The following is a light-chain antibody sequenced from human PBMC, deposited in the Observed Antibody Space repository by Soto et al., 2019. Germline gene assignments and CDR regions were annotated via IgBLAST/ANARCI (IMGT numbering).Light chain of an antibody. V-gene: IGLV2-14*01. J-gene: IGLJ1*01. Sequence: QSVLTQPASVSGSPGQSITISCTGTSSDVGAYNFVSWYQQHPGKAPKLMIYEVSNRPSGVSNRFSGSKSGNTASLTISGLQAEDEADYYCSSYTTSSPPYVFGTGTKLTVL. CDR2: EVS. CDR1: SSDVGAYNF. CDR3: SSYTTSSPPYV.